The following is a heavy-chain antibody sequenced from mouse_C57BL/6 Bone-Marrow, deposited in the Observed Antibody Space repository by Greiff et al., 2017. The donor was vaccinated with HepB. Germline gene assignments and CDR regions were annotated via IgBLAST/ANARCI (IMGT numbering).Heavy chain of an antibody. V-gene: IGHV1-26*01. J-gene: IGHJ1*03. CDR1: GYTFTDYY. CDR3: ALRLRQDFDV. D-gene: IGHD2-4*01. Sequence: EVQLQQSGPELVKPGASVKISCKASGYTFTDYYMNWVKQSHGKSLEWIGDINPNNGGTSYNQKFKGKATLTVDKSSSTAYMELRSLTSEDSAVYYCALRLRQDFDVWGTGTTVTVSS. CDR2: INPNNGGT.